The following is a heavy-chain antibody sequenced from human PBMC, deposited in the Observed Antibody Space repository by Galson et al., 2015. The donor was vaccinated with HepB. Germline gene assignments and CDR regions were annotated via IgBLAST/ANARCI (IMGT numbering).Heavy chain of an antibody. J-gene: IGHJ4*02. CDR2: LYSGGNT. D-gene: IGHD6-19*01. Sequence: SLRLSCAASGFTVSSNYMTWVRQAPGKGLEWVSSLYSGGNTYYADSVKGRFTISRDDSKNTLYLKMNSLRAEDTAAYYCARAKSSGWYAGDYWGQGTLVIVSS. CDR3: ARAKSSGWYAGDY. V-gene: IGHV3-53*01. CDR1: GFTVSSNY.